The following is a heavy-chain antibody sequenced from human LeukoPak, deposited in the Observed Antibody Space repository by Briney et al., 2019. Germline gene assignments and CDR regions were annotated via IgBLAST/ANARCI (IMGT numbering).Heavy chain of an antibody. Sequence: GASVKVSCKASGGTFSSYAISWVRQAPGQGLEWVGGIIPIFGTANYAQKFQGRVTITADESTSTAYMELRSLRSEDTAVYYCAKGVVAATHRYYYSYYGMDVWGKGTTVTVSS. J-gene: IGHJ6*04. CDR3: AKGVVAATHRYYYSYYGMDV. CDR2: IIPIFGTA. CDR1: GGTFSSYA. V-gene: IGHV1-69*13. D-gene: IGHD2-15*01.